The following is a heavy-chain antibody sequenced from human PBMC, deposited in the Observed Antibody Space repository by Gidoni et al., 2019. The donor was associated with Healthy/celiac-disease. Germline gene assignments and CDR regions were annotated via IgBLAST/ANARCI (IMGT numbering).Heavy chain of an antibody. J-gene: IGHJ4*02. D-gene: IGHD3-16*02. CDR2: IKRKTDGGTT. CDR1: GFTFSNAW. CDR3: TKETTGEYYDYVWGGYSSEDRPDY. V-gene: IGHV3-15*01. Sequence: EVQLVESGGGLVKPVWSIRLSCAASGFTFSNAWMGRVRQPPWKGLEWVGRIKRKTDGGTTDYTSTVKGRISISRDDSKNTLYVQINRPKTEETAGYYCTKETTGEYYDYVWGGYSSEDRPDYWGQGTLVTVSS.